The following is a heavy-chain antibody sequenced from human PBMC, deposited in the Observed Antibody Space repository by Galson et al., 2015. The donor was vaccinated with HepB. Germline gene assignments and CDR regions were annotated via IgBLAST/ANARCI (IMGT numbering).Heavy chain of an antibody. V-gene: IGHV5-10-1*01. CDR3: ARGRRMGSASYSTCDY. D-gene: IGHD3-10*01. CDR1: GYTFTSYW. J-gene: IGHJ4*02. CDR2: IDPSDSRT. Sequence: QSGAEVKKPGESLMISCKGSGYTFTSYWITWVRQMPGKGLEWMGRIDPSDSRTNFSPSFEGHVTISADRSISTAYLQWSSLKASGTAMYYCARGRRMGSASYSTCDYWGQGTLVTVSS.